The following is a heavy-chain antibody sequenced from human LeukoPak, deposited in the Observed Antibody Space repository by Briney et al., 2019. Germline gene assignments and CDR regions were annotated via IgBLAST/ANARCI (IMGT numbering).Heavy chain of an antibody. V-gene: IGHV1-2*02. CDR1: GYTFTGYY. J-gene: IGHJ5*02. Sequence: ASVKVSCKASGYTFTGYYMHWVRQAPGQGLEWMGWINPNSGGTSYAQKFQGRVTMTRDTSISTAYMELSRLRSDDTAVYYCARVGVYDFWSGYSDLGCWFDPWGQGTLVTVSS. CDR2: INPNSGGT. CDR3: ARVGVYDFWSGYSDLGCWFDP. D-gene: IGHD3-3*01.